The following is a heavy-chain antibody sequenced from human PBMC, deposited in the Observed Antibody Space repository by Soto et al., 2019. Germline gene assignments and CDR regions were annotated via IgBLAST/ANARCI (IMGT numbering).Heavy chain of an antibody. J-gene: IGHJ5*02. CDR1: GYSISSGYY. V-gene: IGHV4-38-2*02. CDR3: ARDSILEWLSFSVEPFTGWFDP. CDR2: IYHSGST. D-gene: IGHD3-3*01. Sequence: SETLSLTCAVSGYSISSGYYWGWIRQPPGKGLEWIGSIYHSGSTYYNPSLKSRVTISVDTSKNQFSLKLSSVTAADTAVYYCARDSILEWLSFSVEPFTGWFDPWGQGTLVTVSS.